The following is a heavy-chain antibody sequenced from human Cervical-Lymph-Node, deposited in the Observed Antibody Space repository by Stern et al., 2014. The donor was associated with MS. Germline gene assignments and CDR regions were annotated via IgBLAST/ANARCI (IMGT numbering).Heavy chain of an antibody. Sequence: VQLVESGGGVVQPGRSLRLSCAASGFTFSSSGMHWVRQAPGKGLEWVAVLWYDGSNKYYADSVKGRFTISRDNSKNTLYLQMNSLRAEDTAVYYCARSSSPSPYYYYGMDVWGQGTTVTVSS. D-gene: IGHD6-13*01. CDR2: LWYDGSNK. V-gene: IGHV3-33*01. J-gene: IGHJ6*02. CDR1: GFTFSSSG. CDR3: ARSSSPSPYYYYGMDV.